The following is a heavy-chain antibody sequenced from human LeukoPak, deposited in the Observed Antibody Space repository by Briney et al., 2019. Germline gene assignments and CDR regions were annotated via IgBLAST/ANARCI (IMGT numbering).Heavy chain of an antibody. CDR2: ISGSGGST. D-gene: IGHD2-2*01. J-gene: IGHJ4*02. CDR1: GFTFSSYG. CDR3: AKEWGYYCSSTSCYEGFDY. Sequence: GGSLRLSCAASGFTFSSYGMSWVRQAPGKGLEWVSAISGSGGSTYYADSVKGRFTISRDNSKNTLYLQVNSLRAEDTAVYYCAKEWGYYCSSTSCYEGFDYWGQGTLVTVSS. V-gene: IGHV3-23*01.